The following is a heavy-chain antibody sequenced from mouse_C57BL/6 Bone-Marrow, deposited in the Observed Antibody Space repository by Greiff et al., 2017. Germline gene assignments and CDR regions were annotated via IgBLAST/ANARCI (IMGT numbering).Heavy chain of an antibody. V-gene: IGHV1-55*01. D-gene: IGHD2-5*01. CDR2: IYPGSGST. J-gene: IGHJ3*01. Sequence: QVQLQQPGAELVKPGASVKMSCKASGYTFTSYWITWVKQRPGQGLEWIGDIYPGSGSTNYNEKFKSKATLTVDTSSSTAYMQVSRRTTEDSAVYYGAKGVTPPWFAYWGQGTLVTVSA. CDR3: AKGVTPPWFAY. CDR1: GYTFTSYW.